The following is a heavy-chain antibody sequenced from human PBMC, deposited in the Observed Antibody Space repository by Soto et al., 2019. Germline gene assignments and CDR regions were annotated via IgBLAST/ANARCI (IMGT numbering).Heavy chain of an antibody. CDR1: GYTFTSYG. CDR2: ISAYNGNT. D-gene: IGHD3-3*01. CDR3: ASASYYDFWSGYWEYYYYGMDV. J-gene: IGHJ6*02. Sequence: ASVKVSCKASGYTFTSYGISWVRQAPGQGLELMGCISAYNGNTNYAQKLQGRVTMTTDTSTSTAYMELRSLRSDDTAVYYCASASYYDFWSGYWEYYYYGMDVWGQGTTVTVSS. V-gene: IGHV1-18*04.